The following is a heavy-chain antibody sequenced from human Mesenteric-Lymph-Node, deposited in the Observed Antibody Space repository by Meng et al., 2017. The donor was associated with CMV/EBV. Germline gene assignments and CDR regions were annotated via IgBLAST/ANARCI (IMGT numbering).Heavy chain of an antibody. J-gene: IGHJ4*02. CDR2: ISGSGGST. Sequence: FTFSSYAMSWVRQAPGKGLEWVSAISGSGGSTYYADSVKGRFTISRDNSKNTLYLQMNSLRAEDTAVYYCAKGKRITIFGRGVYYFDYWGQGTLVTVSS. V-gene: IGHV3-23*01. CDR3: AKGKRITIFGRGVYYFDY. CDR1: FTFSSYA. D-gene: IGHD3-3*01.